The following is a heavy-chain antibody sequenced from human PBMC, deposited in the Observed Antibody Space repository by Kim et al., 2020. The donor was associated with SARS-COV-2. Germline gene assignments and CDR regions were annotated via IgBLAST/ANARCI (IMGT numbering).Heavy chain of an antibody. Sequence: TDYNPSVKSRVTMSLDMSRRQVSLSLTSMTAADTAVYFCARTVGTYYYFGLWGQGALVSVSS. D-gene: IGHD1-26*01. CDR2: T. CDR3: ARTVGTYYYFGL. V-gene: IGHV4-4*07. J-gene: IGHJ4*02.